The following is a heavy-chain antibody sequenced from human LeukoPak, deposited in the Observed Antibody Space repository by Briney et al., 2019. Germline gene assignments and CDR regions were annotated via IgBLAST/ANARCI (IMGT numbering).Heavy chain of an antibody. CDR2: IKSKTDGGTT. Sequence: PGGSLRLSCAASGFTFSNAWMSWVRQAPGKGLEWVGRIKSKTDGGTTDYAAPVKGRFTISRDDSKNTLYLQMNSLRAEDTAVYYCARPPDNYYYYYMDVWGKGTTVTVSS. CDR1: GFTFSNAW. J-gene: IGHJ6*03. CDR3: ARPPDNYYYYYMDV. V-gene: IGHV3-15*01.